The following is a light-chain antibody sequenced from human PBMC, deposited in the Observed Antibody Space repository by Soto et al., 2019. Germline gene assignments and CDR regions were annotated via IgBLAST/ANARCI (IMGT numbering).Light chain of an antibody. CDR3: SSYSTTSSPHVL. Sequence: QSALTQPVSVSGSPGQSITISCTGTRSDVGRYNYVSWYQQHPGKAPKLLIYEVTYRPSGVSTRFSASKSGSTASLTISGIQAEDEADYYCSSYSTTSSPHVLFGGGTKLTVL. V-gene: IGLV2-14*01. CDR2: EVT. CDR1: RSDVGRYNY. J-gene: IGLJ2*01.